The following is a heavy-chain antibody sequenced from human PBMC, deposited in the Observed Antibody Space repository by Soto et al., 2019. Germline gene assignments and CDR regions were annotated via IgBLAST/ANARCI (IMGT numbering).Heavy chain of an antibody. CDR3: AKDRYLDHDSRGYLFDN. CDR2: ISRYGDFT. J-gene: IGHJ4*02. Sequence: GGSLRLSCAASGFTFNIYAMTWVRQAPGKGLEWVSAISRYGDFTYYADSVEGRFTISRDNSKNTLYLQMNNLRAEDTAVYYCAKDRYLDHDSRGYLFDNWGQGTLVTVSS. V-gene: IGHV3-23*01. D-gene: IGHD3-22*01. CDR1: GFTFNIYA.